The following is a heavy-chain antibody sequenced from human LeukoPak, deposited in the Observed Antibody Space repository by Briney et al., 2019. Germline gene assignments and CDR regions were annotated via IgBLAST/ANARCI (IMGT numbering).Heavy chain of an antibody. D-gene: IGHD6-13*01. CDR1: GLSYSYNG. CDR3: ARVAAASGAFDI. V-gene: IGHV3-30*02. J-gene: IGHJ3*02. CDR2: IQYDGSNK. Sequence: GGSLRLSCAASGLSYSYNGMHWVRQAPGKGLEWVAFIQYDGSNKYYGDSVKGRFTISRDTSKNTLYLQMNSLRAEDTAVYYCARVAAASGAFDIWGQGTMVTVSS.